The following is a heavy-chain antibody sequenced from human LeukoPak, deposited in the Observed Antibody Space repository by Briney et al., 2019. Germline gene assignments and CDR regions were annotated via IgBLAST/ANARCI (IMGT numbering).Heavy chain of an antibody. V-gene: IGHV4-34*01. J-gene: IGHJ6*03. Sequence: SETLSLTCAVYGGSFSGYYWSWIRQPPGKGLEWIGEINHSGSTNYNPSLKSRVTISVDTSKNQFSLKLSSVTAADTAVYYCARGVIGRYLNYYYYYMDVWGKGTTVTISS. CDR1: GGSFSGYY. CDR3: ARGVIGRYLNYYYYYMDV. D-gene: IGHD1-14*01. CDR2: INHSGST.